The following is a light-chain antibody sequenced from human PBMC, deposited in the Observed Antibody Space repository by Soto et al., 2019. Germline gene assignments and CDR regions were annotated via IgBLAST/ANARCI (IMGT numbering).Light chain of an antibody. CDR1: SSDVGGYNY. CDR2: EVS. V-gene: IGLV2-14*01. Sequence: QSALTQPASVSGSPGQSITISCTGTSSDVGGYNYVSWYQQHPGKAPKLMIYEVSNRPSGVSNRFSDSKSGNTASLTISGLQAEDEADYYCSSYTSSSTGYVFGTGTKLTVL. CDR3: SSYTSSSTGYV. J-gene: IGLJ1*01.